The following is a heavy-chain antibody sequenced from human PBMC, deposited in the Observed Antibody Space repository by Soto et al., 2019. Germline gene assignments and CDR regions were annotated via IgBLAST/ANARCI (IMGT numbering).Heavy chain of an antibody. CDR2: IYYSGST. Sequence: QVQLQESGPGLVKPSETLSLTCTVSGGSISSYYWSWIRQPPGKGLEWIGYIYYSGSTNYNPSLKSGVTISVDTSKNPFSLKLSSVTAADTAVYYCARDSLGGNQLLFRYDSPSYYGMDVWGQGTTVTVSS. D-gene: IGHD2-2*01. V-gene: IGHV4-59*01. CDR1: GGSISSYY. CDR3: ARDSLGGNQLLFRYDSPSYYGMDV. J-gene: IGHJ6*02.